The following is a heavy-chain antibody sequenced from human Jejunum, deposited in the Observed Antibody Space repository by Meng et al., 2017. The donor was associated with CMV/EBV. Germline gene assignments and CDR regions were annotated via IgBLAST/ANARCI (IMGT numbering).Heavy chain of an antibody. CDR3: ARGRSLYFFDF. CDR2: ISGSGVPK. V-gene: IGHV3-48*03. Sequence: FPASGFTFSGYNMNWFRQAPGMGLEWVAYISGSGVPKFYADSVKGRFAISRDNAKNSLFLQLDNVRAEDTAVYYCARGRSLYFFDFWGQGTPVTVSS. J-gene: IGHJ4*02. D-gene: IGHD1-26*01. CDR1: GFTFSGYN.